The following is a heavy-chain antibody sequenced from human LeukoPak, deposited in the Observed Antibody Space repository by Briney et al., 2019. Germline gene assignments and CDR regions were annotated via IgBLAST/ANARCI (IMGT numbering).Heavy chain of an antibody. CDR1: GYTFTSYG. D-gene: IGHD6-13*01. Sequence: ASVKVSCKASGYTFTSYGISWVRQAPGQGLEWMGWISAYNGNTNYAQKLQGRVTMTTDTSTSTAYMELRSLRSDDTAVYYCATTPRYSSSWYGGNYWGQGTLVTVSS. CDR2: ISAYNGNT. J-gene: IGHJ4*02. V-gene: IGHV1-18*01. CDR3: ATTPRYSSSWYGGNY.